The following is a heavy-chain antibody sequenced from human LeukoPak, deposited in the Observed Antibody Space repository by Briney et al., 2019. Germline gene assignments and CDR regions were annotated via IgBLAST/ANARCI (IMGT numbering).Heavy chain of an antibody. CDR1: GFSFSTSGVG. V-gene: IGHV2-5*02. J-gene: IGHJ4*02. D-gene: IGHD3-9*01. CDR2: IYWDEDK. Sequence: SGPTLVKPTQTLTLTCTFSGFSFSTSGVGVGWISQPPGKALEWLAVIYWDEDKRYRPSLKSRLTITKDTSKNQVVLTMTNMDPVDTATYYCARSPYYDILTGSRGTFDYWGRGILVTVSS. CDR3: ARSPYYDILTGSRGTFDY.